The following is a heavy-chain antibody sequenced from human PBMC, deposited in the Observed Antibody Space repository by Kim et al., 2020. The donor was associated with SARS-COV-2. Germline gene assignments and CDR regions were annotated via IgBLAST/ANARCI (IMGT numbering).Heavy chain of an antibody. D-gene: IGHD3-16*01. CDR3: TLITFGGVTYSY. CDR1: GYTLTELS. Sequence: SVKVSCKVSGYTLTELSMHWVRQAPGKGLEWMGGFDPEDGETIYAQKFQGRVTMTEDTSTDTAYMELSSLRSEDTAVYYCTLITFGGVTYSYWGQGTLVTVSS. CDR2: FDPEDGET. J-gene: IGHJ4*02. V-gene: IGHV1-24*01.